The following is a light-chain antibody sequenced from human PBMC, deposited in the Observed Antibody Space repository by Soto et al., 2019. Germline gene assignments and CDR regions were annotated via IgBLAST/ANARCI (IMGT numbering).Light chain of an antibody. J-gene: IGLJ1*01. CDR3: VSYATSTTLYV. V-gene: IGLV2-14*01. Sequence: QSALTQPASVSGSPGQSITISCTATSSDVGSFNYVSWYQHHPGKAPKLMIYEVTSRPSGVSNRFSGSKSGNTASLTISGLQAADEADYYCVSYATSTTLYVFGSGTKVTVL. CDR2: EVT. CDR1: SSDVGSFNY.